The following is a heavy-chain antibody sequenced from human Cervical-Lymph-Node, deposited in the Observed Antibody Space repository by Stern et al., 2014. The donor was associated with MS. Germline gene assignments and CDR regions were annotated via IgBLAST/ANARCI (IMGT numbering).Heavy chain of an antibody. Sequence: EVQLEESGGGLVKPGGSLRLSCAASGFTFSSYTMNWVRQAPGKGLEWVSSINTKSTYIYYADSVKGRFTVSRDNAKNSLYLQMSSLRGDDTAVYYCANGSPLHYCGQGTLVTVSS. V-gene: IGHV3-21*01. D-gene: IGHD1-26*01. CDR1: GFTFSSYT. J-gene: IGHJ4*02. CDR3: ANGSPLHY. CDR2: INTKSTYI.